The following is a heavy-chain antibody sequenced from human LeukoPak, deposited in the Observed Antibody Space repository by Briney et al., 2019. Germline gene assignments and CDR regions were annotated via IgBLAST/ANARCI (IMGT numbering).Heavy chain of an antibody. V-gene: IGHV3-64*01. CDR1: GFTFSSYA. J-gene: IGHJ4*02. Sequence: GGSLRLSCVASGFTFSSYAMHWVRQTPGKGLEYVSGINSNGGSTHYANSVKGRFTISRDNSKNTLYLQMGSLRAEDMAAYYCARDHSSWPMDYFDYWGQGTLVTVSS. CDR2: INSNGGST. CDR3: ARDHSSWPMDYFDY. D-gene: IGHD6-13*01.